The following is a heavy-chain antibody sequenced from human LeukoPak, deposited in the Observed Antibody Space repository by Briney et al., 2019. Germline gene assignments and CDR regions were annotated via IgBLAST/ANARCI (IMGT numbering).Heavy chain of an antibody. CDR1: GVSISSGSYY. D-gene: IGHD1-14*01. Sequence: SETLSLTCTVSGVSISSGSYYWSWIRQPAGKGLEWIGRIYTSGSTNYNPSLKSRVTISVDTSKNQFSLKLSSVTAADTAVYYCARGTGPGRPYYMDVWGKGTTVTISS. CDR2: IYTSGST. V-gene: IGHV4-61*02. CDR3: ARGTGPGRPYYMDV. J-gene: IGHJ6*03.